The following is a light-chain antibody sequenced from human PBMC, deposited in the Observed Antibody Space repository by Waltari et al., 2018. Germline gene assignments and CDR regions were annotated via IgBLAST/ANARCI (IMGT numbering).Light chain of an antibody. J-gene: IGKJ1*01. Sequence: DIQMTQSPSSLSASIGDRVTITCRASQSVDTYLNWYQLKPGKAPPLGIYGASNLQSGVPSRFSGSGYGTHFTLTISSLQPEDLASYYCQQSYSLPPWTFGQGTKVEIK. CDR2: GAS. V-gene: IGKV1-39*01. CDR3: QQSYSLPPWT. CDR1: QSVDTY.